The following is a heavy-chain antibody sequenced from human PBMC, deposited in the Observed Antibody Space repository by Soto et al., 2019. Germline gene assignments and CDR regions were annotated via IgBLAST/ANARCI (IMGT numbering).Heavy chain of an antibody. Sequence: GASVKVSCKASGFTFTSSAMQWVRQARGQRLEWIGWIVVGSGNTNYAQKFQERVTITRDMSTSTAYMELSSLRSEDTAVYYCAVASFLEYYDNSGYSRPAYWGQGTLVTVSS. CDR2: IVVGSGNT. J-gene: IGHJ4*02. D-gene: IGHD3-22*01. V-gene: IGHV1-58*02. CDR1: GFTFTSSA. CDR3: AVASFLEYYDNSGYSRPAY.